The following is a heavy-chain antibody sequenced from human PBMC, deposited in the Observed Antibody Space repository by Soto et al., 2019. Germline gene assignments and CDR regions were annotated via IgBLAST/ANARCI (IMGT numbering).Heavy chain of an antibody. CDR3: ASSPYSGCYLRYYYYYGMDV. V-gene: IGHV1-69*13. CDR1: GGTFSSYA. J-gene: IGHJ6*02. CDR2: IIPIFGTA. Sequence: SVKVSCKASGGTFSSYAISWVRQAPGQGREWMGGIIPIFGTANYAQKFQGRVTITADESTSTAYMELSSLRSEDTAVYYCASSPYSGCYLRYYYYYGMDVWGQGTTVTVSS. D-gene: IGHD1-26*01.